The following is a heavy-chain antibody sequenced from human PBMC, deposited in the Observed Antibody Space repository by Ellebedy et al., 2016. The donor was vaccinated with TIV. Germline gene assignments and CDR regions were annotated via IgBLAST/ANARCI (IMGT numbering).Heavy chain of an antibody. CDR3: ARVRGYSGYDQTYLDS. J-gene: IGHJ4*02. CDR1: GFTFSSYA. Sequence: GESLKISCVASGFTFSSYAMSWVRQAPGKGLEWVSSLSGSGGSTYYADSVKGRFTISRDNAKNSLYLQMNSLRSEDTAVYYCARVRGYSGYDQTYLDSWGQGTLVTVSS. D-gene: IGHD5-12*01. V-gene: IGHV3-23*01. CDR2: LSGSGGST.